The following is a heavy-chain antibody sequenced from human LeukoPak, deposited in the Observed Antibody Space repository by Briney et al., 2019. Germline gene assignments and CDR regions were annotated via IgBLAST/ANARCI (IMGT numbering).Heavy chain of an antibody. CDR3: ARTGVVAATVDY. CDR1: GFTFSTYE. Sequence: GGSLRLSCAASGFTFSTYEMNWVRQAPGKGLEWVSYISSSSSYIYYADSVKGRFTISRDNAKNSLYLQMNSLRAEDTAVYYCARTGVVAATVDYWGQGTLVTVSS. D-gene: IGHD2-15*01. CDR2: ISSSSSYI. J-gene: IGHJ4*02. V-gene: IGHV3-21*01.